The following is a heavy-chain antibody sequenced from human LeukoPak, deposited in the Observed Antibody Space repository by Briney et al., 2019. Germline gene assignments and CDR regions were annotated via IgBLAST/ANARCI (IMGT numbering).Heavy chain of an antibody. Sequence: GGSLRLSCAGSGFTFSNYGMHWVRQAPGKGLEWVANIKQDGSDKYYVDSVKGRFTISRDNAKNSLYLQMNSLRAEDTAVYYCARDPYDSSWGLCYFDYWGQGNLVTVSS. V-gene: IGHV3-7*04. CDR2: IKQDGSDK. D-gene: IGHD3-22*01. CDR1: GFTFSNYG. J-gene: IGHJ4*02. CDR3: ARDPYDSSWGLCYFDY.